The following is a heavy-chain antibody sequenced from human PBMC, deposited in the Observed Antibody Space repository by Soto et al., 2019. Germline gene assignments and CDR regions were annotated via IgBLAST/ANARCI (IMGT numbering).Heavy chain of an antibody. CDR1: GGSISNYF. V-gene: IGHV4-4*07. CDR2: IDNSGST. CDR3: ARGGQDFWSGPFDY. J-gene: IGHJ4*02. Sequence: SETLSLTCTVSGGSISNYFCNWIRQPAGKGLEWIGRIDNSGSTNYNPSLKSRITMSADTSRNQFSLKLNSVTAADTAVYYCARGGQDFWSGPFDYWGQGALVTISS. D-gene: IGHD3-3*01.